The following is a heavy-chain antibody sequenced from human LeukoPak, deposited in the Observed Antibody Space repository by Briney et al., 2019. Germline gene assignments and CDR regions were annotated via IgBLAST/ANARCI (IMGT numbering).Heavy chain of an antibody. V-gene: IGHV3-48*03. CDR1: GFTFSSYA. CDR2: ISSSGSTI. D-gene: IGHD2-15*01. Sequence: PGGSLRLSCAASGFTFSSYAINWVRQAPGKGLEWVSYISSSGSTIYYADSVKGRFTISRDNAKNSLYLQMNSLRAEDTAVYYCASLWIDLVVVVDYWGQGTLVTVSS. J-gene: IGHJ4*02. CDR3: ASLWIDLVVVVDY.